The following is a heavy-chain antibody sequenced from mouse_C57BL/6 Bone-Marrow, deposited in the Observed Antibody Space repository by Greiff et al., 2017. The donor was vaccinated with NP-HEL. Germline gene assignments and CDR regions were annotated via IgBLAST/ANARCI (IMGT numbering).Heavy chain of an antibody. CDR2: IDPANGNT. CDR3: ARDYYGSSYGGAWFAY. J-gene: IGHJ3*01. D-gene: IGHD1-1*01. CDR1: GFTIKNTY. V-gene: IGHV14-3*01. Sequence: VQLQQSVAELVRPGASVKLSCTASGFTIKNTYMHWVKQRPEQGLEWIGRIDPANGNTKYAPKFQGKATITADTSSNTAYLQLSSLTSDDTAIYYCARDYYGSSYGGAWFAYWGQGTLVTVSA.